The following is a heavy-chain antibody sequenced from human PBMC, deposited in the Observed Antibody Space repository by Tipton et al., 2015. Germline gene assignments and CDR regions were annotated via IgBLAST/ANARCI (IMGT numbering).Heavy chain of an antibody. CDR1: GVSLKSGGSY. J-gene: IGHJ5*02. V-gene: IGHV4-31*03. CDR3: ARVSTFLNWFAP. CDR2: IYFTGST. Sequence: TLSLTCTVSGVSLKSGGSYWSWIRQHPGKGLEWIGYIYFTGSTYYNPYLKSRVTISIDTSKNQFSLKLNSVTAADSAVYYCARVSTFLNWFAPWGQGTLVTVSS. D-gene: IGHD2-21*01.